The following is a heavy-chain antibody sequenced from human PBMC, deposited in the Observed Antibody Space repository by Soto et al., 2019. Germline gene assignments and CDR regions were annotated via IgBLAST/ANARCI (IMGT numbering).Heavy chain of an antibody. V-gene: IGHV4-31*03. J-gene: IGHJ5*02. CDR1: GGSISRGGYY. Sequence: SETLSLTCTVSGGSISRGGYYWSWIRQHPGKGLEWIGYIYYSGSTYYNPSLKSRVTISVDTSKNQFSLKLSSVTAADTAVYYCARDRGGYNWNYNWFDPWGQGTLVTVSS. CDR2: IYYSGST. CDR3: ARDRGGYNWNYNWFDP. D-gene: IGHD1-7*01.